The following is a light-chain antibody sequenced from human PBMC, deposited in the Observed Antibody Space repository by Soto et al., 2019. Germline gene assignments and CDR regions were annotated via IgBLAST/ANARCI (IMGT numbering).Light chain of an antibody. CDR1: QSVLSSANNKNY. Sequence: DIVMTQSPDSLAVSLGERASINCKSSQSVLSSANNKNYLAWFQQKPGQPPKLLIYWASTRESGVPDRFSGSGSGTGFTLTISSLQAEDVAVYYCQQYYTTPWTFGQGTKVEIK. CDR2: WAS. CDR3: QQYYTTPWT. J-gene: IGKJ1*01. V-gene: IGKV4-1*01.